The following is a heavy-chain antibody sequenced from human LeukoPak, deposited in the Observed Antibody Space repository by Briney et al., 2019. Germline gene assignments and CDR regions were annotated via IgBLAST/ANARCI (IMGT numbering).Heavy chain of an antibody. CDR2: ISYDGSNK. CDR1: GFTFSSYA. Sequence: GRSLRLSCAASGFTFSSYAMHWVRQAPGKRLEWVAVISYDGSNKYYADSVKGRFTISRDNSKNTLYLQMNSLRAEDAAVYYCARAGYSSGWYAAHFDYWGQGTLVTVSS. V-gene: IGHV3-30-3*01. CDR3: ARAGYSSGWYAAHFDY. J-gene: IGHJ4*02. D-gene: IGHD6-19*01.